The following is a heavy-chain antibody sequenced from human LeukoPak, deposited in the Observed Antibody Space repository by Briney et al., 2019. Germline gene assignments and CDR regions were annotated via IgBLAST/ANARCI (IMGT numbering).Heavy chain of an antibody. J-gene: IGHJ4*02. CDR3: AREGDRITMVRGVLDY. Sequence: SGTLSLACAVSGGSISSNWWSWVRQPPGKGLEWIGEIYHSGSTNYNPSLKSRVTISVDKSKNQSSLKLSSVTAADTAVYYCAREGDRITMVRGVLDYWGQGTLVTVSS. V-gene: IGHV4-4*02. CDR1: GGSISSNW. CDR2: IYHSGST. D-gene: IGHD3-10*01.